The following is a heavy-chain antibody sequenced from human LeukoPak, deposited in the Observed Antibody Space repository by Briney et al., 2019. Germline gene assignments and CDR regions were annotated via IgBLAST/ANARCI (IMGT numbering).Heavy chain of an antibody. Sequence: GGSLRLSCAGSGFTFSGHSMNWVRQAPGKGLEWVSFISSSSSPIYYADAVKGRFTISRDDANNSLYLQMNSLRAEDTAVYYCARDPDSSGWYYFDYWGQGSLVTVSS. D-gene: IGHD6-19*01. CDR1: GFTFSGHS. V-gene: IGHV3-21*06. J-gene: IGHJ4*02. CDR3: ARDPDSSGWYYFDY. CDR2: ISSSSSPI.